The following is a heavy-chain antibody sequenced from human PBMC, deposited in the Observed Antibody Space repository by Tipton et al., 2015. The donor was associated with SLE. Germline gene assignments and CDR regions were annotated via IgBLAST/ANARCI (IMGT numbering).Heavy chain of an antibody. J-gene: IGHJ4*02. V-gene: IGHV4-59*01. CDR2: LDDSGNT. CDR3: AKGSGWYKD. D-gene: IGHD6-19*01. CDR1: GDSLSSSY. Sequence: LSLTCIVSGDSLSSSYWSWIRQPPGKGLEWIGSLDDSGNTNYNPSLTSRVTMSIDTSKSQFSQKLSSVTAADTAVFYCAKGSGWYKDWGQGTLVTVSS.